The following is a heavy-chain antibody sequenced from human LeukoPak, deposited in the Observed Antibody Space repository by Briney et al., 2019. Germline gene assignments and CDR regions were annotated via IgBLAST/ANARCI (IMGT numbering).Heavy chain of an antibody. D-gene: IGHD2-21*01. CDR2: IYYTGSA. Sequence: SETLSLTCTVSGDSITTSIYYWGWIRQAPGEGLEWIGTIYYTGSAYHNPSLKSRVTISVDTSKNQFSLKLSSVTAADTAVYFCARHMWSGENWFDPWGQGTLVTVSS. V-gene: IGHV4-39*01. CDR3: ARHMWSGENWFDP. CDR1: GDSITTSIYY. J-gene: IGHJ5*02.